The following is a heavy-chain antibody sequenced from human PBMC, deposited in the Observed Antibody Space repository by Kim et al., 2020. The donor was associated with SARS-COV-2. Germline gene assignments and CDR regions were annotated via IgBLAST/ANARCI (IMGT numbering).Heavy chain of an antibody. V-gene: IGHV3-23*01. CDR1: GFTFSSFA. J-gene: IGHJ3*02. D-gene: IGHD3-10*01. CDR2: ISGSGGST. CDR3: AKDFHWDKSGAGAFNM. Sequence: GGSLRLSCAASGFTFSSFAMNWLRQAPGKGLEWVSGISGSGGSTYYADSVKGRFTFSRDKSKNTLYLQMNSLRAENTAVYYCAKDFHWDKSGAGAFNMWGQGTMV.